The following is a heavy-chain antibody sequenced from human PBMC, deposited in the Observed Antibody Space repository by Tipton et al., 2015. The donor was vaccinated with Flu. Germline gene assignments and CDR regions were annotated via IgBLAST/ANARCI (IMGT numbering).Heavy chain of an antibody. J-gene: IGHJ5*02. CDR3: ARRDFSNYVSDPKNWIAR. V-gene: IGHV4-38-2*01. Sequence: TLSLTCAVSGDSIRNDYFWGWIRQPPGKGLEWIATIHRSGSTKYNPSLKSRVTISVDTSKNQFYLEMRSVTAADMAVYYCARRDFSNYVSDPKNWIARWGQGSLVTVSS. D-gene: IGHD4-11*01. CDR1: GDSIRNDYF. CDR2: IHRSGST.